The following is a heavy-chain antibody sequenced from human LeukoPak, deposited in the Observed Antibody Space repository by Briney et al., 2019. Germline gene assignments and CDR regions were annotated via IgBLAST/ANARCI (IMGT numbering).Heavy chain of an antibody. J-gene: IGHJ3*02. CDR3: ARENTHDIAVAGRDAFDI. D-gene: IGHD6-19*01. Sequence: PSETLSLTCTVSGGSISSYYWSWIRQPPGKGLEWIGYIYSSGSTNYNPSLKSRVTISVDTSKNQFSLKLSSVTAADTAVYYCARENTHDIAVAGRDAFDIWGQGTMVTVSS. V-gene: IGHV4-59*01. CDR1: GGSISSYY. CDR2: IYSSGST.